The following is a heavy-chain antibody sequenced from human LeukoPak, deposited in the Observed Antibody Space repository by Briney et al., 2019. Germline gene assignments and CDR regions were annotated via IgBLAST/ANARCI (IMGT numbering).Heavy chain of an antibody. CDR3: ANSRKYYYYGMDV. J-gene: IGHJ6*02. Sequence: PGRSLRLSCAASGFTFSSYGMHWVRQAPGKGLEWVAVIWYDGSNKYYADSVKGRFTISRDNSKNTLYLQMNSLRAEDTAVYYSANSRKYYYYGMDVWGQGTTVTVSS. CDR2: IWYDGSNK. D-gene: IGHD1-14*01. CDR1: GFTFSSYG. V-gene: IGHV3-33*06.